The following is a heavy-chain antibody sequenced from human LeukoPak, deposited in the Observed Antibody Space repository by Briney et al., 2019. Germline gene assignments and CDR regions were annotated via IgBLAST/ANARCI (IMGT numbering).Heavy chain of an antibody. J-gene: IGHJ4*02. CDR2: IYYSGST. CDR1: GGSISSSSYY. V-gene: IGHV4-39*07. Sequence: SETLSLTCTVSGGSISSSSYYWGWIRQPPGKGLEWIGSIYYSGSTYYNPSLKSRVTISVDTSKNQFSLKLSSVTAADTAVYYCARDAEVWYYYGSGSYYSDYWGQGTLVTVSS. CDR3: ARDAEVWYYYGSGSYYSDY. D-gene: IGHD3-10*01.